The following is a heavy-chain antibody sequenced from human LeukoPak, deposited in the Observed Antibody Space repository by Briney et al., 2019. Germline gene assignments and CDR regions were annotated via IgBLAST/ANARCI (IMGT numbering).Heavy chain of an antibody. Sequence: PGRSLRLSCAASGFTFSSYSMNWVRQAPGKGLEWVSSISSSSSYIYYADSVKGQFTISRDNAKNSLYLQMNSLRAEDTAVYYCARDRAGIVVVPAAPLDYWGQGTLVTVSS. V-gene: IGHV3-21*01. CDR3: ARDRAGIVVVPAAPLDY. CDR2: ISSSSSYI. J-gene: IGHJ4*02. D-gene: IGHD2-2*01. CDR1: GFTFSSYS.